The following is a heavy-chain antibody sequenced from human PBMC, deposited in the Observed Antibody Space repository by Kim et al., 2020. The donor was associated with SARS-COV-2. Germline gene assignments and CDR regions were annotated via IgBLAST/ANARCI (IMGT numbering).Heavy chain of an antibody. D-gene: IGHD3-9*01. CDR2: IKSKTDGGTT. J-gene: IGHJ4*02. V-gene: IGHV3-15*01. Sequence: GGSLRLSCAASGFTFSNAWMSWVRQAPGKGLEWVGRIKSKTDGGTTDYAAPVKGRFTISRDDSKNTLYLQMNSLKTEDTAVYYCTTGFQTVYDILTGYYNLHYWGQGTLVTVSS. CDR1: GFTFSNAW. CDR3: TTGFQTVYDILTGYYNLHY.